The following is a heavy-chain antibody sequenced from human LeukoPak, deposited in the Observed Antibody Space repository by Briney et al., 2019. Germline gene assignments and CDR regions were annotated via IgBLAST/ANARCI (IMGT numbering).Heavy chain of an antibody. V-gene: IGHV3-48*04. CDR3: ARSGAGGAFDM. CDR2: ITSSGSTI. Sequence: GTSLRLSCAASGFTFISYAIHWVRQAPGKGLEWVSYITSSGSTIYYADSVKGRFTISGDNAKNTLFLQMNSLTAEDTAVYYCARSGAGGAFDMWGRGTMVTVSS. CDR1: GFTFISYA. J-gene: IGHJ3*02. D-gene: IGHD3-10*01.